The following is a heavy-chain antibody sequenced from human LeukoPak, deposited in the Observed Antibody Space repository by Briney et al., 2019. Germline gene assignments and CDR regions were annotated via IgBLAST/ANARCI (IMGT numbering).Heavy chain of an antibody. CDR2: ITPSGGST. V-gene: IGHV1-46*01. D-gene: IGHD3-22*01. CDR1: GYTFISYY. CDR3: AKSYTYDSSGYYYGFDP. J-gene: IGHJ5*02. Sequence: ASVKVSCKASGYTFISYYIHWVRQATGQGLEWMGIITPSGGSTSYAQKFQDRVTMTRDMSTSTVYMELSSLRSEDTAVYYCAKSYTYDSSGYYYGFDPWGQGTLVTVSS.